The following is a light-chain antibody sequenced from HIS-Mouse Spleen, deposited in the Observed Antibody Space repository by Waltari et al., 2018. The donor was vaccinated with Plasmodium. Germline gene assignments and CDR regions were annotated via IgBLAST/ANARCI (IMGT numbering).Light chain of an antibody. CDR1: QSVSSN. V-gene: IGKV3-15*01. CDR3: QQYNNWSFT. J-gene: IGKJ3*01. Sequence: EIVMTQSPATLSVSPGERATLSCSASQSVSSNLAWYQQKPGQAPRLLIYGASTRATGIPARCSGSGSGTEFTLTISSLQSEDFAVYYCQQYNNWSFTFGPGTKVDIK. CDR2: GAS.